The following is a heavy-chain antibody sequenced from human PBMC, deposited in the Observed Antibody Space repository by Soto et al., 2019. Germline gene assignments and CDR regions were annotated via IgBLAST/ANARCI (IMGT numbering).Heavy chain of an antibody. CDR2: ISSSSSYI. D-gene: IGHD2-21*01. J-gene: IGHJ3*02. CDR3: ARVRTPQKPYLLYDAFDI. CDR1: GVTFSSYS. Sequence: PGGSLRLSCAASGVTFSSYSVNWVRQAPGKGLEWVSSISSSSSYIYYADSVKGRFTISRDNAKNSLYLQMNSLRAEDTAVYYCARVRTPQKPYLLYDAFDIWGQGTMVTVSS. V-gene: IGHV3-21*01.